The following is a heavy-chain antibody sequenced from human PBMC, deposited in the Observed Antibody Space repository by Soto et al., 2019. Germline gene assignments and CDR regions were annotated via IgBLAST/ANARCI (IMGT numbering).Heavy chain of an antibody. CDR2: ISSSSSYI. CDR3: AREEWLRLKSPLFDY. CDR1: GFTFSSYS. Sequence: EVQLVESGGGLVKPGGSLRLSCAASGFTFSSYSMNWVRQAPGKGLEWVSSISSSSSYIYYADSVKGRFTISRDNAKNSLYLQMNSLRAEDTAVYYCAREEWLRLKSPLFDYWGQGTLVTVSS. V-gene: IGHV3-21*01. D-gene: IGHD5-12*01. J-gene: IGHJ4*02.